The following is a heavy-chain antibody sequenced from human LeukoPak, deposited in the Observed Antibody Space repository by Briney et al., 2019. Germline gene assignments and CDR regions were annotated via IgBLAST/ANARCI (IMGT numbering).Heavy chain of an antibody. CDR2: ISWNSGSI. CDR3: AKKAAGDYYFDY. V-gene: IGHV3-9*03. Sequence: GGSLRLSCAASGFTFDDYAMHWVRQAPGKGLEWVSSISWNSGSIGYADSVKGRFTISRDNAKNSLYLQMNSLRAEDMALYYCAKKAAGDYYFDYWGQGTLVTVSS. CDR1: GFTFDDYA. D-gene: IGHD6-25*01. J-gene: IGHJ4*02.